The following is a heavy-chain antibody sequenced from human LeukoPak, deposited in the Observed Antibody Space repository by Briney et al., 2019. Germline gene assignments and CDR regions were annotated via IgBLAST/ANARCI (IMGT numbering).Heavy chain of an antibody. D-gene: IGHD1-26*01. Sequence: PSETLSLTRTVSGGSISSYYWSWIRQPPGKGLEWIGYIYYSGSTNYNPSLKSRVTISVDTSKNQFSLKLSSVTAADTAVYYCARHIGGYYFDYWGQGILVTVSS. V-gene: IGHV4-59*08. CDR1: GGSISSYY. CDR3: ARHIGGYYFDY. J-gene: IGHJ4*02. CDR2: IYYSGST.